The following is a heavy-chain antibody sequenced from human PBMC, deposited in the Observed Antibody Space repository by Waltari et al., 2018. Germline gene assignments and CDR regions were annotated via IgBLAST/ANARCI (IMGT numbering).Heavy chain of an antibody. V-gene: IGHV3-7*01. CDR1: GFTSMNYW. J-gene: IGHJ3*02. CDR2: ISKEGGEE. D-gene: IGHD4-4*01. Sequence: EVQLVESGGGLVQPGGSLRVSCVASGFTSMNYWMSWVRQAPGEGLEWVGSISKEGGEEDYVDSVKSRVTVSRNNATNSLHLHMVSVRVEDTAIYYCAKDSAPYSNYADAIDIWGQGTMVIVSS. CDR3: AKDSAPYSNYADAIDI.